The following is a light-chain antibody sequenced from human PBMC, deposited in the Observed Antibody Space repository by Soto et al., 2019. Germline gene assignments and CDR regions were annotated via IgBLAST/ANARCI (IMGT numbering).Light chain of an antibody. Sequence: QSVLTQPPSVSGAPGQRVTISCTGSSSNIGAGYDVYWYQQLPGTAPKLLISGRASRPSGVPDRFSGFKSGSSASLAITGLQAEDEATYYCQSYDISLSGSLFGGGTKVTVL. J-gene: IGLJ2*01. V-gene: IGLV1-40*01. CDR2: GRA. CDR1: SSNIGAGYD. CDR3: QSYDISLSGSL.